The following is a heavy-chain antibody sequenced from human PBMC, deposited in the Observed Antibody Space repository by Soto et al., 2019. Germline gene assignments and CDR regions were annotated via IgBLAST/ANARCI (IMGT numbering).Heavy chain of an antibody. CDR3: VRGDADYYDGNGYLGRH. J-gene: IGHJ4*02. CDR2: LKSDGSGT. V-gene: IGHV3-74*03. Sequence: EVQLVESGGGLVQPGGSLRLSCAVSGFTFSNYWMHWVRQAPGKGLVWVSRLKSDGSGTMYADSVKGRLTISRDNAKNTLHLQMNSLRAEDTAMYYGVRGDADYYDGNGYLGRHWGQGTLVTVSS. D-gene: IGHD3-22*01. CDR1: GFTFSNYW.